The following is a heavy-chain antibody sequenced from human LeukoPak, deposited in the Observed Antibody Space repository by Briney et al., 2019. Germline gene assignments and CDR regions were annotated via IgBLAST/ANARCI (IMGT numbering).Heavy chain of an antibody. V-gene: IGHV3-74*01. CDR3: ARAYCSSNSCSGASDI. J-gene: IGHJ3*02. Sequence: GGSLRLSCAASGFTFSSYWMYWVRQAPGKGLVWVSRISGDGNDISYAESMKGRFTISRDNAKNTAYLQMNSLRAEDTAVYYCARAYCSSNSCSGASDIWGQGTMVTVSS. CDR1: GFTFSSYW. CDR2: ISGDGNDI. D-gene: IGHD2-2*01.